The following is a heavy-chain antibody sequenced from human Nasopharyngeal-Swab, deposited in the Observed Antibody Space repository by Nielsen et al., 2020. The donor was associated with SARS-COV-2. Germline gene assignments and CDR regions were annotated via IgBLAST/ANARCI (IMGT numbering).Heavy chain of an antibody. CDR2: IWYDGSNE. J-gene: IGHJ4*02. Sequence: QEWVALIWYDGSNEFYADSVKGRFTISRDNSKNILFLQMNSLRAEDTAVYFCARDSATGIAGATGIDFWGQGILVTVSS. V-gene: IGHV3-33*01. CDR3: ARDSATGIAGATGIDF. D-gene: IGHD1-26*01.